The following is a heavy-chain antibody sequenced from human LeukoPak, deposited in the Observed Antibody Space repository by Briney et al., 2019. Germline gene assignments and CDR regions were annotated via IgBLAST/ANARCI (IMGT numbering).Heavy chain of an antibody. CDR2: ISGTGGMT. Sequence: GGSLRLSCTASGFTFDDYAMSWVRQAPGKGLEWVSAISGTGGMTYYADSVKGRFTISRDNSKNTLNLQMNSLRAEDTAVYYCATLDYFDSSTYGDYWGQGTLVTVSS. J-gene: IGHJ4*02. CDR1: GFTFDDYA. CDR3: ATLDYFDSSTYGDY. V-gene: IGHV3-23*01. D-gene: IGHD3-22*01.